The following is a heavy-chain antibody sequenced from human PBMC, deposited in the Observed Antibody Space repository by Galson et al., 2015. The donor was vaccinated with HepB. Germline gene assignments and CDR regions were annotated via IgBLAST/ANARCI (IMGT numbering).Heavy chain of an antibody. V-gene: IGHV3-21*01. CDR2: ISSSSSYI. CDR3: ARRGPFVNDEQWLDPEPYYYYMDV. CDR1: GFTFSSYS. D-gene: IGHD6-19*01. J-gene: IGHJ6*03. Sequence: SLRLSCAASGFTFSSYSMNWVRQAPGKGLEWVSSISSSSSYIYYADSVKGRFTISRDNAKNSLYLQMNSLRAEDTAVYYCARRGPFVNDEQWLDPEPYYYYMDVWGKGTTVTVSS.